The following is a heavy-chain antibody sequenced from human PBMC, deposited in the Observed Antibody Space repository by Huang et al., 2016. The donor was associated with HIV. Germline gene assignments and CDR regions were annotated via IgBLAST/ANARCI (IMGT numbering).Heavy chain of an antibody. J-gene: IGHJ6*03. Sequence: QVQLVESGGGVVQPGRSLRLSCAASRFTFSNYAMHWVRQGPGKGLEWVAVISYDGSNKYYADSVNGRFTISRDNSKTTLYLQMNSLRAEDTAVYYCARDLWLRDLYYYYYMDVWGKGTTVTVSS. V-gene: IGHV3-30-3*01. CDR1: RFTFSNYA. CDR3: ARDLWLRDLYYYYYMDV. D-gene: IGHD5-12*01. CDR2: ISYDGSNK.